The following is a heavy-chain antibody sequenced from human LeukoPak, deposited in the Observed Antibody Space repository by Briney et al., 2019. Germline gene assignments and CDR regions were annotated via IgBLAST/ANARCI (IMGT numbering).Heavy chain of an antibody. Sequence: GGSLRLSCAASGFTFSIYAMSWVRQAPGKGLEWVSAISGSGGSTYFADSVKGRFTISRDNSKNTLYLQMNSLRAEDTAVYYCAKGPWLAYPYYFDTGAREPWSPSPQ. J-gene: IGHJ4*02. V-gene: IGHV3-23*01. CDR3: AKGPWLAYPYYFDT. CDR2: ISGSGGST. D-gene: IGHD6-19*01. CDR1: GFTFSIYA.